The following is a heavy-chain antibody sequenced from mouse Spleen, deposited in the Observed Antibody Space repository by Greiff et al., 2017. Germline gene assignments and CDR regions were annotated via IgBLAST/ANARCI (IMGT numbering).Heavy chain of an antibody. CDR1: GFTFSDYG. D-gene: IGHD1-1*01. J-gene: IGHJ4*01. Sequence: EVQRVESGGGLVKPGGSLKLSCAASGFTFSDYGMHWVRQAPEKGLEWVAYISSGSSTIYYADTVKGRFTISRDNAKNTLFLQMTSLRSEDTAMYYCAREGLLLLRSAMDYWGQGTSVTVSS. V-gene: IGHV5-17*01. CDR3: AREGLLLLRSAMDY. CDR2: ISSGSSTI.